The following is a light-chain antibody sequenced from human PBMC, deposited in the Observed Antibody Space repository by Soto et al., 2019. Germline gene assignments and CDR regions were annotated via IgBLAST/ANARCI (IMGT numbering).Light chain of an antibody. J-gene: IGKJ2*01. CDR3: QQYFRTPYT. CDR2: WAS. V-gene: IGKV4-1*01. CDR1: QSIVHRSNTMNY. Sequence: DIVMTQSPDSLAVSLGERATINCKSSQSIVHRSNTMNYLAWYQQKSGQSPRLLIYWASTRESGVPDRFSASGSGTNFTLTISSLQAEDVAVYYCQQYFRTPYTFGQGTKLEIK.